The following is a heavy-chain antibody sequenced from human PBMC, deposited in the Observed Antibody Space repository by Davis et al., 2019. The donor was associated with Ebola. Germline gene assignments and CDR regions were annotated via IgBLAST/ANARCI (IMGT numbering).Heavy chain of an antibody. CDR3: AKDRGMVRVYYFDY. J-gene: IGHJ4*02. D-gene: IGHD3-10*01. CDR1: GFTFSSYG. CDR2: ISYDGSNK. Sequence: GESLKISCAASGFTFSSYGMHWVRQAPGKGLEWVAVISYDGSNKYYADSVKGRFTISRDNSKNTLYLQMNSLRAEDTAVYYCAKDRGMVRVYYFDYWGQGTLVTVSS. V-gene: IGHV3-30*18.